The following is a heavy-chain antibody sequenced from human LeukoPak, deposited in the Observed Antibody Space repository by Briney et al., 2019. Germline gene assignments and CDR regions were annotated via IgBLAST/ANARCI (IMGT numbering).Heavy chain of an antibody. V-gene: IGHV3-23*01. J-gene: IGHJ3*02. Sequence: GGSLRLSCAASGLTFSSYAMSWVRQAPGKGLEWVSAISGSGGSTYYADSVKGRFTISRDNSKNTLYLQMNSLRAEDTAVYYCSAARGFDAFDIWGQGTMVTVSS. CDR3: SAARGFDAFDI. D-gene: IGHD2-15*01. CDR2: ISGSGGST. CDR1: GLTFSSYA.